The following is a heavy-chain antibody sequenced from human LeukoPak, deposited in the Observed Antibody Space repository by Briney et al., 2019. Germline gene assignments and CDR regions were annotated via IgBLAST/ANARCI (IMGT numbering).Heavy chain of an antibody. CDR3: AKDSRSLAAAGEVDY. CDR1: GFTFSSKS. D-gene: IGHD6-13*01. CDR2: ISGNGVDT. Sequence: GGSLRLSCAASGFTFSSKSMTWVRQAPGKGLEWVSAISGNGVDTFYADSVKGRFTISRDNSRNTLYLQMNSLRAEDTAVYYCAKDSRSLAAAGEVDYWGQGTLVTVSS. V-gene: IGHV3-23*01. J-gene: IGHJ4*02.